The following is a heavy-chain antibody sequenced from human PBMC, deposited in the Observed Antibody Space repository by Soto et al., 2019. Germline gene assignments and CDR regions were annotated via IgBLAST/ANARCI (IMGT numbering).Heavy chain of an antibody. V-gene: IGHV3-30-3*01. CDR2: RSYEGSNK. D-gene: IGHD2-21*01. J-gene: IGHJ4*03. Sequence: PGGSLTLTCTASEFTVSSCSIHWGRQGPCKGLGRVAVRSYEGSNKYDSDSVKGRCLIFRDNSTNTLYLQRNSLVAEAATADYFARDSPNECGDQGGAFDIWGQGTLVTVSS. CDR3: ARDSPNECGDQGGAFDI. CDR1: EFTVSSCS.